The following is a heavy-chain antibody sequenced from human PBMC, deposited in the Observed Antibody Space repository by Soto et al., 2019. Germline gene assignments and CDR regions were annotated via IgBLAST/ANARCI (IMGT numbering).Heavy chain of an antibody. D-gene: IGHD4-17*01. V-gene: IGHV2-5*01. Sequence: SGPTLVNPTQTLTLTCTFSGFSLSTRALGVGWIRQPPGKALEWLALIYWNDDKRYSPSLKNRLAISKDTSRNRVVLTITNMNPEDTGTYFCAHAGDYDLLSFDHWGPGTLVTVSS. CDR1: GFSLSTRALG. CDR2: IYWNDDK. J-gene: IGHJ4*02. CDR3: AHAGDYDLLSFDH.